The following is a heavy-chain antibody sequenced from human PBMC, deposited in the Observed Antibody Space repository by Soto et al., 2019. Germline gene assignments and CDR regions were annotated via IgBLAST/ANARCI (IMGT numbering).Heavy chain of an antibody. V-gene: IGHV4-34*01. CDR3: AIFFYGGESY. D-gene: IGHD4-17*01. Sequence: SSETLSLTCAVQGGSFSGYIWTWIRQPPGKGLQWIGQINHSGGTYYNPSLKSRVSISLFTSNDQFSLELDSVTAADTAVYYCAIFFYGGESYWGQGTLVTVS. CDR1: GGSFSGYI. J-gene: IGHJ4*02. CDR2: INHSGGT.